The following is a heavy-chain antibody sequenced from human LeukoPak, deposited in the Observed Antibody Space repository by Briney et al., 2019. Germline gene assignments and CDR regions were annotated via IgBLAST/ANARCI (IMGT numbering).Heavy chain of an antibody. J-gene: IGHJ3*02. D-gene: IGHD3-22*01. CDR1: GFTFSSYG. CDR2: IRYDGSNK. CDR3: AKDGPPVPYYYDSSGYFKGAFDI. V-gene: IGHV3-30*02. Sequence: GGSLRLSCVASGFTFSSYGMHWVRQAPGKGLEWVALIRYDGSNKYYADSVKGRFTISRDNSKNTLYLQMNSLRAEDTAVYYCAKDGPPVPYYYDSSGYFKGAFDIWGQGTMVTVSS.